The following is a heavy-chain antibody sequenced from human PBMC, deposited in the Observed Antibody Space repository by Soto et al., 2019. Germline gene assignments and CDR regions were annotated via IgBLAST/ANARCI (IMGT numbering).Heavy chain of an antibody. V-gene: IGHV1-18*01. Sequence: QVQLVQSGDEVKKPGASVKVSCKASGYIFVNYGIAWVRQAPGQGLEWMGWISPYTGNTHSATKVQGRLTMTTDTSPSTAYMDLGSLTCDDTAVYYCVMVDNYVSPTPQDVWGQGTTVIVSS. CDR3: VMVDNYVSPTPQDV. J-gene: IGHJ6*02. CDR2: ISPYTGNT. CDR1: GYIFVNYG. D-gene: IGHD3-16*01.